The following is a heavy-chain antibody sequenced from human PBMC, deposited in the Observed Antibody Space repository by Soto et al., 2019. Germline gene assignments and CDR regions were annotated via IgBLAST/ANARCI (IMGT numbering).Heavy chain of an antibody. CDR3: ANYYYGLPIDY. V-gene: IGHV3-23*01. J-gene: IGHJ4*02. Sequence: GGSLRLSCAASGFTLSSYAMSWVRQAPGKGLEWVSAISGSGGSTYYADSVKGRFTISRDNSKNTLYLQMNSLRAEDTAVYYCANYYYGLPIDYWGQGTLVTVSS. D-gene: IGHD3-10*01. CDR1: GFTLSSYA. CDR2: ISGSGGST.